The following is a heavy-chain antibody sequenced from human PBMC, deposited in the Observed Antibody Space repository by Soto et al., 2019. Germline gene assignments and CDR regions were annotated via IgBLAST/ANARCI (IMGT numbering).Heavy chain of an antibody. V-gene: IGHV4-34*01. CDR2: INHSGST. D-gene: IGHD2-15*01. J-gene: IGHJ3*02. CDR1: GGSFSGYY. Sequence: SETLSLTCAVYGGSFSGYYWSWIRQPPGKGLEWVGEINHSGSTNYNPSLKSRVTISVDTSKNQFSLKLSSVTAADTAVYYCARGRYCSGGSCYRSDAFDIWGQGTMVTVSS. CDR3: ARGRYCSGGSCYRSDAFDI.